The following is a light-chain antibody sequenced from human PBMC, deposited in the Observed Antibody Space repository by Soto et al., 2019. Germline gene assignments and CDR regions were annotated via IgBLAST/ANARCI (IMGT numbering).Light chain of an antibody. CDR1: SSSIGAGYD. CDR3: QSYDSSHYV. V-gene: IGLV1-40*01. Sequence: QSVLTQPPSVSGAPGQRVTISCTGSSSSIGAGYDVHWYQQLPGTAPKLLIYGNSNRPSGVPDRFSGSKSGTSASLAITGLQAEDEADYYCQSYDSSHYVFGTGTKVTVL. J-gene: IGLJ1*01. CDR2: GNS.